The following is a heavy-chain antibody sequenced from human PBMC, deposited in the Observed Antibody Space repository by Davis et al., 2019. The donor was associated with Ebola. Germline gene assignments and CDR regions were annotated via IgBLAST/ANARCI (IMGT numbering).Heavy chain of an antibody. CDR3: AKADPDFDY. V-gene: IGHV3-48*02. Sequence: PGGSLRLSCAASGFTFSSYSMNWVRQAPGKGLEWVSGISWNSGSIGYADSVKGRFTISRDNAKNSLYLQMNSLRDEDTAVYYCAKADPDFDYWGQGTLVTVSS. CDR1: GFTFSSYS. CDR2: ISWNSGSI. J-gene: IGHJ4*02.